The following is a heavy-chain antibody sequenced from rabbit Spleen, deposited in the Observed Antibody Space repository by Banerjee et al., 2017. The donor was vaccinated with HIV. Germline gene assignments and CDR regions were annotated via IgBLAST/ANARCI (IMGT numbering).Heavy chain of an antibody. J-gene: IGHJ3*01. CDR2: IYPAKGST. D-gene: IGHD4-1*01. CDR1: GIDFTNYY. V-gene: IGHV1S43*01. Sequence: QEQLTETGGGLVQPGGSLTLSCKASGIDFTNYYITWVRQAPGKGLEWIGIIYPAKGSTGYASWVNGRFTISSDNAQSTVDLKMTSLTAADTATYFCARAIVPWLGLTRLDLWGPGTLVTVS. CDR3: ARAIVPWLGLTRLDL.